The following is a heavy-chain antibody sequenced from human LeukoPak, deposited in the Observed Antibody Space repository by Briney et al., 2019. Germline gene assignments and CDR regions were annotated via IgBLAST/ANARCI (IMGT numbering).Heavy chain of an antibody. CDR3: ARDLVVAAAGFDY. J-gene: IGHJ4*02. D-gene: IGHD6-13*01. Sequence: SETLSLTCTVSGGSISSYYWSWIRQPPGKGLEWIGYIYYSGSTNYNPSLKSRVTISVDTSKNQFSLKLSSVTAADTAVYYCARDLVVAAAGFDYWGQGTLVTVSS. V-gene: IGHV4-59*01. CDR1: GGSISSYY. CDR2: IYYSGST.